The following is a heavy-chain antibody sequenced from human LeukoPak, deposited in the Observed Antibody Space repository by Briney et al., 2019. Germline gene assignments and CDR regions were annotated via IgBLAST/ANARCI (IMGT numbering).Heavy chain of an antibody. Sequence: GASVKVSCKASGYTFTSYGISWVRQAPGQGLEWMGWISAYNGNTNYAQKLQGRVTMTTDTSTSTAYMELRSLRSDDTAVYSCARERGSLIAAAGSRGDMDVWGKGTTVTVSS. J-gene: IGHJ6*03. V-gene: IGHV1-18*01. D-gene: IGHD6-13*01. CDR1: GYTFTSYG. CDR2: ISAYNGNT. CDR3: ARERGSLIAAAGSRGDMDV.